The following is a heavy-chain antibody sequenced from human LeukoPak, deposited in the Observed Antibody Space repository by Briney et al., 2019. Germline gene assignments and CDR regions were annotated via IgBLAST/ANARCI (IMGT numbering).Heavy chain of an antibody. CDR1: GFTVSSSY. Sequence: GGSLRLSCAASGFTVSSSYMSWVRQAPGKGPEWVSVLYVGGNTYYADSVTGRFTISRDNSKNTVYLQMDSLRAEDTAVYHCARGVGYNFWYSWGQGTLVTVSS. D-gene: IGHD5-24*01. CDR2: LYVGGNT. V-gene: IGHV3-53*01. J-gene: IGHJ4*02. CDR3: ARGVGYNFWYS.